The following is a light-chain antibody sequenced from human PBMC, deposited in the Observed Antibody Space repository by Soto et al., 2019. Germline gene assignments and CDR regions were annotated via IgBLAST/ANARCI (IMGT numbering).Light chain of an antibody. CDR3: LQDYSYPWT. J-gene: IGKJ1*01. Sequence: DIQMTQSPSTLSASVGYRFTITCRASQTVSSWLAWYQQKPGKAPKLLIYAASNLQSGVPSRFSGSASGTDFTLTISSLQPEDFATYYCLQDYSYPWTFGQGTTVDIK. V-gene: IGKV1-5*01. CDR1: QTVSSW. CDR2: AAS.